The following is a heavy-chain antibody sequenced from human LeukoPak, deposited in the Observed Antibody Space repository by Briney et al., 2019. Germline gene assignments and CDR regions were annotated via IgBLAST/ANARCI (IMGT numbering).Heavy chain of an antibody. D-gene: IGHD5-24*01. Sequence: SETLSLTCTISGGSISTYYWSWIRQPPGKGLEWIGYILYSGTTYYNPSVNSRVTITMDTSKNQFFLELRSLTAADTAVYFCAIKRRDAQKGDVFDIWGPGTMVTVSS. CDR1: GGSISTYY. CDR2: ILYSGTT. J-gene: IGHJ3*02. CDR3: AIKRRDAQKGDVFDI. V-gene: IGHV4-59*01.